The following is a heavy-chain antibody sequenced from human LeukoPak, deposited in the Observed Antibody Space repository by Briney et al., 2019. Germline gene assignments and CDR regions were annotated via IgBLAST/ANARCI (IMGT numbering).Heavy chain of an antibody. J-gene: IGHJ4*02. Sequence: ASVKVSCKASGFTFTGYYIHWVRQAPGQGLEWMGWINPNSGGTNYAQKFQGRVTMTRDTSISTAYMELSNLRSEDTAVYYCARGRSTTIFGVVITWPDYWGQGTLVTVSS. CDR3: ARGRSTTIFGVVITWPDY. V-gene: IGHV1-2*02. D-gene: IGHD3-3*01. CDR1: GFTFTGYY. CDR2: INPNSGGT.